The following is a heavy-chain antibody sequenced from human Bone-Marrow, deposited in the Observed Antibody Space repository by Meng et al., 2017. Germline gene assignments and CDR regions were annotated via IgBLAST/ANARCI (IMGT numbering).Heavy chain of an antibody. CDR3: ARDSPYIYYYGSGSYYRPPLGGGYYGMDV. CDR2: INPNSGGT. CDR1: GYTFTGYY. D-gene: IGHD3-10*01. J-gene: IGHJ6*02. Sequence: ASVKVSCKASGYTFTGYYMHWVRQAPGQGLEWMGWINPNSGGTNYAQKFQGRVTMTRDTSISTAYMELSGLRSDDTAVYYCARDSPYIYYYGSGSYYRPPLGGGYYGMDVWGQGTTVTVSS. V-gene: IGHV1-2*02.